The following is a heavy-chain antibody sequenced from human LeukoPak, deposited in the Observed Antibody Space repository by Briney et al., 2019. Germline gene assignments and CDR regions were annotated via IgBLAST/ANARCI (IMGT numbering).Heavy chain of an antibody. Sequence: SETLSLTCAVYGGSFSGYYWSWIRQPPGKGLEWIGEINHSGSTNYNPSLKSRVTISVDTSKNQFSLKLSPVTAADTAVYYCARAGIVVVPAADDWFDPWGQGTLVTVSS. CDR2: INHSGST. J-gene: IGHJ5*02. CDR3: ARAGIVVVPAADDWFDP. D-gene: IGHD2-2*01. CDR1: GGSFSGYY. V-gene: IGHV4-34*01.